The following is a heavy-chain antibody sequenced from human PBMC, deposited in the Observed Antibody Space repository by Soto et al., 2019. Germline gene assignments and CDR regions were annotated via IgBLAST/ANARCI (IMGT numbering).Heavy chain of an antibody. Sequence: ASVKVSCKASGYTYTSYYIHWVRQAPGQGLEWMGVINPSGGSTSYAQNFQGRVTMTRDTSTSTVYMELSSLRSEDTAVYYCVRESTPTRWFDPWGQGTLVTVSS. CDR3: VRESTPTRWFDP. D-gene: IGHD2-2*01. CDR1: GYTYTSYY. V-gene: IGHV1-46*03. CDR2: INPSGGST. J-gene: IGHJ5*02.